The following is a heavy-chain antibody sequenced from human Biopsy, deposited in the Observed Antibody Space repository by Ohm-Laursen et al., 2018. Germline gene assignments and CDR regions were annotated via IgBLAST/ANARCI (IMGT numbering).Heavy chain of an antibody. CDR3: GRSYGIMAAPVHL. J-gene: IGHJ4*01. D-gene: IGHD3-16*01. CDR1: GFTFSSYG. CDR2: ITDSGGST. V-gene: IGHV3-23*01. Sequence: SLRLSCTAIGFTFSSYGMSWVRQAPGKGLEWVSAITDSGGSTFYADSVKGRFTISRDNSNNVLYLQMSSLRDEDSAVYYCGRSYGIMAAPVHLWGQGTLVTVSS.